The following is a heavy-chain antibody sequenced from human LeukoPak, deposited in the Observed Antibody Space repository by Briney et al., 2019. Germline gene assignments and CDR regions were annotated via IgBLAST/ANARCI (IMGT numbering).Heavy chain of an antibody. CDR3: AKDGGLWVSAHWGDS. CDR2: IKQDETEK. J-gene: IGHJ4*02. Sequence: GGSLRLSCTASGFTFSNFWMGWVRQAPGKGLEWVANIKQDETEKFYLGSVKGRFTISRDNSKNTLYLQMNSLRAEDTAVYYCAKDGGLWVSAHWGDSWGRGTLVTVSS. D-gene: IGHD7-27*01. CDR1: GFTFSNFW. V-gene: IGHV3-7*03.